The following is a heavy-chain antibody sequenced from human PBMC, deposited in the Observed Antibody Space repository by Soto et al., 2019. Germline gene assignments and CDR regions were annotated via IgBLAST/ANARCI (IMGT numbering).Heavy chain of an antibody. D-gene: IGHD6-13*01. CDR3: AREPQGIAAALDY. Sequence: GGSLRLSCASSGFTFSSYATHWVRRAPGGGLEWVASISSSGSFIYYADSVKGRFTISRDDAEKSLYLQMNSLRAEDTALYYCAREPQGIAAALDYWGQGTLVTVSS. CDR1: GFTFSSYA. J-gene: IGHJ4*02. CDR2: ISSSGSFI. V-gene: IGHV3-21*01.